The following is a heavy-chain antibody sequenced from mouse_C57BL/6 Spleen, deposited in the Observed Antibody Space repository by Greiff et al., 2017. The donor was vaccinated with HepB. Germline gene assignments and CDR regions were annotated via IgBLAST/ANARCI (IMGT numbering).Heavy chain of an antibody. J-gene: IGHJ1*03. D-gene: IGHD1-1*01. V-gene: IGHV3-6*01. CDR2: ISYDGSN. CDR1: GYSITSGYY. Sequence: EVQRVESGPGLVKPSQSLSLTCSVTGYSITSGYYWNWIRQFPGNKLEWMGYISYDGSNNYNPSLKNRISITRDTSKNQFFLKLNSVTTEDTATYYCAREGNYYGSSRYWYFDVWGTGTTVTVSS. CDR3: AREGNYYGSSRYWYFDV.